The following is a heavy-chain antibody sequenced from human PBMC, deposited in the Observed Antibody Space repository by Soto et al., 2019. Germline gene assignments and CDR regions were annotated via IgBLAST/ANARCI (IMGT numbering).Heavy chain of an antibody. CDR3: ARDLRNNWNFGYYYGMDV. J-gene: IGHJ6*02. Sequence: SETLSLTCAVSGGSISSSNWWSWVRQPPGKGLEWIGEIYHSGSTNYNPSLKSRVTISVDKSKNQFSLKLSSVTAADTAVYYCARDLRNNWNFGYYYGMDVWGQGTTVTVSS. CDR2: IYHSGST. D-gene: IGHD1-7*01. V-gene: IGHV4-4*02. CDR1: GGSISSSNW.